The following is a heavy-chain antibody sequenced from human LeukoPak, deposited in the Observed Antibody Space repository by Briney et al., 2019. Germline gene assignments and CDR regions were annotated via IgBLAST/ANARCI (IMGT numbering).Heavy chain of an antibody. J-gene: IGHJ6*02. V-gene: IGHV4-39*01. CDR1: GGSISGTDLY. CDR2: IHSTGNS. Sequence: PSETLSLTCAVSGGSISGTDLYWGWIRQLPGKGLEWIGNIHSTGNSFCNPSLKSRVTISIDTSKNQFSLKLSSVTAADTAVYYCEKDSHLDVWGHGTTVTVSS. D-gene: IGHD2-15*01. CDR3: EKDSHLDV.